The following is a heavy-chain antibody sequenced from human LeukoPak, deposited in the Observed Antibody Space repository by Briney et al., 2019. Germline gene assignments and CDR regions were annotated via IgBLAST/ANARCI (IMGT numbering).Heavy chain of an antibody. CDR2: ISGSGGST. CDR1: GFTFSSYA. D-gene: IGHD5-12*01. J-gene: IGHJ5*02. V-gene: IGHV3-23*01. CDR3: ARDASSGYDGWFDP. Sequence: GGSLRLSCAASGFTFSSYAMSWVRQAPGKGLEWVSAISGSGGSTYYADSVKGRFTISRDNSKNTLYLQMGSLRAEDMAVYYCARDASSGYDGWFDPWGQGTLVTVSS.